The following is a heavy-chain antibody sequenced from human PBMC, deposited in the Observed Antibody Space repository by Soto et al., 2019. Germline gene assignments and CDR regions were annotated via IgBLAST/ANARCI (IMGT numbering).Heavy chain of an antibody. V-gene: IGHV4-59*01. CDR3: ASGGSCYSRYCYFDY. CDR1: GGSISSYY. J-gene: IGHJ4*02. D-gene: IGHD2-15*01. CDR2: TYYSGST. Sequence: PSETLSLTCTVSGGSISSYYWSWIRQPPGKGLEWIGYTYYSGSTNYNPSLKSRVTISVDTSKNQFSLKLSSVTAADTAVYYCASGGSCYSRYCYFDYWGQGTLVTVSS.